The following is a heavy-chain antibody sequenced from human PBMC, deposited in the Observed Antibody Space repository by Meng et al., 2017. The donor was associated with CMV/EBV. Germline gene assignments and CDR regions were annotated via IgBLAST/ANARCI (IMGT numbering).Heavy chain of an antibody. CDR3: ARGGDIVVVPAAFPYYYYGMDV. CDR1: GYTFTGYY. D-gene: IGHD2-2*01. V-gene: IGHV1-2*02. CDR2: INPNSGGT. J-gene: IGHJ6*02. Sequence: ASVKVSCKASGYTFTGYYMHWVRQAPGQGLEWMGWINPNSGGTNYAQKFQGRVTMTRDTSISTAYMELSSLRSEDTAVYYCARGGDIVVVPAAFPYYYYGMDVWGRGTTVTVSS.